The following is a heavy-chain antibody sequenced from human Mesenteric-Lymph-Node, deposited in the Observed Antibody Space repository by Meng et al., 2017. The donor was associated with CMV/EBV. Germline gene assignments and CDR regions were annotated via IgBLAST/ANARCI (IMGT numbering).Heavy chain of an antibody. CDR2: TSYDANSQ. CDR3: ARDGGGFNSSPFDY. CDR1: GFTFSSHA. Sequence: GESLKISCAASGFTFSSHAMHWVRQAPGKGLEWVAVTSYDANSQYYTDSVKGRFTISRDNSHNMLYLQMNSLRVDDTAVYYCARDGGGFNSSPFDYWGQGTLVTVSS. D-gene: IGHD3-16*01. J-gene: IGHJ4*02. V-gene: IGHV3-30*04.